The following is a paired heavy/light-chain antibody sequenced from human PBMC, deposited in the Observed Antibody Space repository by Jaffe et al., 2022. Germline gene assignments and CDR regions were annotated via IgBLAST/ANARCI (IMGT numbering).Heavy chain of an antibody. CDR2: IRYDGSTK. CDR3: AKGGGSYGSSAGFGFDY. D-gene: IGHD6-6*01. J-gene: IGHJ4*02. Sequence: QVQLVESGGGVVQPGESLRLSCAASGFTFSNYGMHWVRQAPGKGLEWVAFIRYDGSTKYQADSVKGRFTISRDNSKNTLYLQMNSLRPEDTAVYYCAKGGGSYGSSAGFGFDYWGQGTLVTVSS. CDR1: GFTFSNYG. V-gene: IGHV3-30*02.
Light chain of an antibody. V-gene: IGKV1-39*01. J-gene: IGKJ1*01. CDR3: QQSYSTPPWT. CDR1: QSVSSY. CDR2: AAS. Sequence: DIQMTQSPSSLSASVGDRVTITCRASQSVSSYLNWYQQKPGKAPKLLIYAASSLQNGVPSRFSGSGSGTDFTLTISSLQPEDFATYYCQQSYSTPPWTFGQGTKVEIK.